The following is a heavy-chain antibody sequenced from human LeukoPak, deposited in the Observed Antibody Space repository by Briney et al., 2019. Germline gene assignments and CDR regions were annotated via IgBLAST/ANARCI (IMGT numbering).Heavy chain of an antibody. CDR3: ARSYEYFQH. CDR1: GYTFINYA. V-gene: IGHV7-4-1*02. CDR2: IITNTGNP. Sequence: EASVKVSCKASGYTFINYAMNWVRQAPGQGLEWMGWIITNTGNPTYAQGFTGRFVFSLDTSVSTAYLQISSLKAEDTAVYYCARSYEYFQHWGQDTLVTVSS. J-gene: IGHJ1*01.